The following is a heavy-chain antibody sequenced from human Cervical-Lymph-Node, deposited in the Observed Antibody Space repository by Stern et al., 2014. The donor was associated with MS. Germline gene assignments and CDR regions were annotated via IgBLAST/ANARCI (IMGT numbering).Heavy chain of an antibody. V-gene: IGHV4-61*02. CDR3: AREGGIVVVIGT. D-gene: IGHD3-22*01. Sequence: QLQLQESGPGLVKPSQTLSLTCTVSGGSISSGSYYWSWIRQPAGKGLEXTGRIYTSGSTNYNPSLKSRVTISVDKSKNQFSLKLSSVTAADTAVYYCAREGGIVVVIGTWGQGTLVTVSS. CDR2: IYTSGST. CDR1: GGSISSGSYY. J-gene: IGHJ5*02.